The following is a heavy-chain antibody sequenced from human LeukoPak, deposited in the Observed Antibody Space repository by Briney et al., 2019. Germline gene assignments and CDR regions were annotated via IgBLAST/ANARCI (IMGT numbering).Heavy chain of an antibody. CDR2: IYYSGST. Sequence: SETLSLTCTVSGGSISSGGYYWSWIRQHPGKGLEWIGYIYYSGSTYYNPSLKSRVTISVDTSKNQFSLKLSSVTAADTAVYYCARGWGLYGSFYYYGMDVWGQGTTVTVSS. V-gene: IGHV4-31*03. J-gene: IGHJ6*02. CDR1: GGSISSGGYY. D-gene: IGHD3-10*01. CDR3: ARGWGLYGSFYYYGMDV.